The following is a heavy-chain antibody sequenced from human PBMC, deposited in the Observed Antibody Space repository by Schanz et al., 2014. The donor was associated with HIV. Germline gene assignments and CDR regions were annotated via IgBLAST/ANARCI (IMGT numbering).Heavy chain of an antibody. CDR2: INPNSGGT. J-gene: IGHJ4*02. Sequence: QVQLVQSGAEVKKPGASVKVSCKASGYTFTGYYMHWVRQAPGQGLEWMGWINPNSGGTNSAQKFQGRVTMTRDTSITTASMELSRLRSDDTAIYFCARNRYNLLPFDFWGQGTLVTVSS. D-gene: IGHD2-2*01. CDR3: ARNRYNLLPFDF. CDR1: GYTFTGYY. V-gene: IGHV1-2*02.